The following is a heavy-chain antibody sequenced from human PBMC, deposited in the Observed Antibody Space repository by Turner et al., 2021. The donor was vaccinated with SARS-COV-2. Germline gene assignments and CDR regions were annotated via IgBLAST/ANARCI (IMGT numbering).Heavy chain of an antibody. D-gene: IGHD1-26*01. CDR3: ARHPRLYSGSYSGAFDI. V-gene: IGHV4-39*01. J-gene: IGHJ3*02. Sequence: QLQLQEPGPGLVKPSETLSLTCTVAGGSISSNNYYWGWIRQPPGKGLEWIGNIYYSGSTYYNPSLTSRVTISVDTSKNQFSLKLSSVTAADTAVYYCARHPRLYSGSYSGAFDIWGQGTMVTVSS. CDR1: GGSISSNNYY. CDR2: IYYSGST.